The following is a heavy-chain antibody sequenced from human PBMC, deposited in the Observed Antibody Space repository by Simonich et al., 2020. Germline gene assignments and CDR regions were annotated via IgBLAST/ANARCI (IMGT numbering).Heavy chain of an antibody. J-gene: IGHJ3*02. V-gene: IGHV4-39*01. CDR1: GGSISSSSYY. CDR3: ARHAGFAFDI. Sequence: QLQLQESGPGLVKPSETLSLTCTVSGGSISSSSYYWGWIRQPPGKGLEWIGSIYYSAGTYYNPSLKSRVTISGDTSKNQFSLKLSSVTAADTAVYYCARHAGFAFDIWGQGTMVTVSS. D-gene: IGHD6-13*01. CDR2: IYYSAGT.